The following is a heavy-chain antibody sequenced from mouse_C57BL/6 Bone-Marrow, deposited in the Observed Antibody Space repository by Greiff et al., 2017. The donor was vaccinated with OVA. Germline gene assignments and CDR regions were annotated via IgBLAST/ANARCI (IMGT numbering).Heavy chain of an antibody. D-gene: IGHD1-1*01. CDR3: ASPYYYGSSYDYAMDY. V-gene: IGHV5-12*01. Sequence: EVMLVAGDAGGGLVQPGGSLKLSCAASGFTFSDYYMYWVRQTPEKRLEWVAYISNGGGSTYYPDTVKGRFTISRDNAKNTLYLQMSRLKSEDTAMYYCASPYYYGSSYDYAMDYWGQGTSVTVSS. CDR2: ISNGGGST. J-gene: IGHJ4*01. CDR1: GFTFSDYY.